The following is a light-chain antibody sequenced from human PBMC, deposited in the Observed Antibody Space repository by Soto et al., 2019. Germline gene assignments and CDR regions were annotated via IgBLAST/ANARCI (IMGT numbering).Light chain of an antibody. CDR1: QSVSSNS. J-gene: IGKJ1*01. V-gene: IGKV3-20*01. CDR3: QQYGSSPWT. Sequence: EIVLTQSPATLSLSPGESATLSCRTSQSVSSNSLAWHQQKPGQAPRLLMYAASSRAAGIPDRFSGSGSGTDFTLTISRLEPEDFEVYYCQQYGSSPWTSGQGTKVDIK. CDR2: AAS.